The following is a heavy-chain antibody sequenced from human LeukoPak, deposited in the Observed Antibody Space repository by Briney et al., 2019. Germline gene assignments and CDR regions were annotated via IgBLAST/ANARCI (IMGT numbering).Heavy chain of an antibody. Sequence: PSETLSLTCTVSGGSISSSSYYWGWIRQPPGKGLEWIESIYYSGSTYYNPSLKSRVTISVDTSKNQFSLKLSSVTAADTAVYYCARLYSSRGFDYWGQGTLVTVSS. D-gene: IGHD6-13*01. CDR3: ARLYSSRGFDY. CDR2: IYYSGST. V-gene: IGHV4-39*01. J-gene: IGHJ4*02. CDR1: GGSISSSSYY.